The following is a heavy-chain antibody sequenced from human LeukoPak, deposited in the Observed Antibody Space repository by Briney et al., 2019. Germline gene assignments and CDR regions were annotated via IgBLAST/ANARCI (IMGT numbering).Heavy chain of an antibody. Sequence: PSETLSLTCTVSGGSISSNNYYWGWIRQPPGKGLEWIGSIYYSGSTYYNPSLKSRVTISVDTSKNQFSLRLSSVSAADTAGYYCARLGWGSMMWDYWGQGTLVTVSS. J-gene: IGHJ4*02. CDR1: GGSISSNNYY. D-gene: IGHD2/OR15-2a*01. CDR2: IYYSGST. V-gene: IGHV4-39*01. CDR3: ARLGWGSMMWDY.